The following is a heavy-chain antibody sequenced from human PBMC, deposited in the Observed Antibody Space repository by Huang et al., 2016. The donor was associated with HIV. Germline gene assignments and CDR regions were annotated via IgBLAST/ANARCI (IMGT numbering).Heavy chain of an antibody. CDR2: INHSGIT. J-gene: IGHJ6*02. D-gene: IGHD4-17*01. CDR1: NGSFSGYS. V-gene: IGHV4-34*02. CDR3: ARHLYGDFGLHYYNGLDV. Sequence: QVRLQQWGAGLLKPSETLSLTCAVYNGSFSGYSWTWIRQTPGKGLEWIGEINHSGITKYSPSFRSRVTISLDTSKKQFSLKLKSVTAADRAVYFCARHLYGDFGLHYYNGLDVWGQGTTVGVSS.